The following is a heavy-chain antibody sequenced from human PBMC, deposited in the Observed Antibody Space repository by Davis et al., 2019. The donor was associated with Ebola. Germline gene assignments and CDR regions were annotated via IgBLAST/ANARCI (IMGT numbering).Heavy chain of an antibody. D-gene: IGHD5-24*01. CDR1: WDCFSINSAG. V-gene: IGHV6-1*01. CDR3: ARGWQRKSFDI. Sequence: HSQTLSLTRDISWDCFSINSAGWNWFMLSRSRGLEWLGRTYYKSKWYNDYAVSLKSRITINPDTSKNQLSLQLNSVTPEDTAVYYCARGWQRKSFDIWGQGTMVTVSS. J-gene: IGHJ3*02. CDR2: TYYKSKWYN.